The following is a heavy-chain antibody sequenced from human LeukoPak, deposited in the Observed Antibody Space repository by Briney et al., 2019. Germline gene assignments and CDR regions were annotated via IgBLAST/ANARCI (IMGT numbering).Heavy chain of an antibody. J-gene: IGHJ4*02. D-gene: IGHD6-19*01. CDR1: RGSMTNHD. CDR3: ARASNIGWYQFDY. V-gene: IGHV4-4*07. CDR2: IQTSGSI. Sequence: SETLSLTCTVSRGSMTNHDWSWVRQPAGKGLEWIGRIQTSGSINYNSSLKSRVTISIDTSQNYFSLKLTSMTAADSAMYYCARASNIGWYQFDYWGQGMLVTVSS.